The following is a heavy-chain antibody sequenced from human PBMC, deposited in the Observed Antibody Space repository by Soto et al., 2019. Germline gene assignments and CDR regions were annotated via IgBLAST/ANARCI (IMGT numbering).Heavy chain of an antibody. CDR3: AKRAYYGSGSYYLFDY. J-gene: IGHJ4*02. D-gene: IGHD3-10*01. CDR2: ISGSGGST. Sequence: PGGSLRLSCAASGFTFSSYAMSWVRQAPGKGLEWVSAISGSGGSTYYADSVKGRFTISRDNSKNTLYLQMNSLRAEDTAVYYCAKRAYYGSGSYYLFDYWGQGTLVTVSS. V-gene: IGHV3-23*01. CDR1: GFTFSSYA.